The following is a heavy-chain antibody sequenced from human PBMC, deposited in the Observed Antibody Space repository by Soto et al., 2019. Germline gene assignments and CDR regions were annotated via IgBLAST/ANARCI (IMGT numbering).Heavy chain of an antibody. Sequence: EVQLLESGGGLEQPGGSLRLSCAASGFTFSRYAMSWGRQAPGKGLEWVSGISGSGGSTYYADSVKGRFTISRHNSKNSLYLQMDSLRAEDTAVYYCAKEPIVVVAARYFDFWGQGILVTVSS. D-gene: IGHD2-15*01. CDR1: GFTFSRYA. CDR3: AKEPIVVVAARYFDF. V-gene: IGHV3-23*01. CDR2: ISGSGGST. J-gene: IGHJ4*02.